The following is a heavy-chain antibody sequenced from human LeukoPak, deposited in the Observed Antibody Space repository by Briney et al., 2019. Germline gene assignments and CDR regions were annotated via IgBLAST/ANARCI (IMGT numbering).Heavy chain of an antibody. D-gene: IGHD6-19*01. Sequence: GSLRLSCAASGFTFSSYAMSWVRQAPGKGLEWVSAISGSGGSTYYADSVKGRFTISRDNSKNTLYLQMNSLRAEDTAVYYCAKDLCGWYFSYMDVWGKGTTVTVSS. CDR3: AKDLCGWYFSYMDV. CDR1: GFTFSSYA. J-gene: IGHJ6*03. V-gene: IGHV3-23*01. CDR2: ISGSGGST.